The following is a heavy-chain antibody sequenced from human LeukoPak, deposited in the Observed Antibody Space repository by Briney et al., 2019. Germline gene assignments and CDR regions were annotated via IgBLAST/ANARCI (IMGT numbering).Heavy chain of an antibody. D-gene: IGHD6-19*01. V-gene: IGHV3-23*01. CDR3: VKGPRPDITVAHTVEN. CDR2: ISSRGDST. CDR1: GFIFSNYA. J-gene: IGHJ4*02. Sequence: PGGSLRLSCAASGFIFSNYAMSWVRQVPGRGLEWVSTISSRGDSTYVADSVKGRFTISIDNSKNSLYLQMNTVRAEDTAVYYCVKGPRPDITVAHTVENWGQGTLVTVSS.